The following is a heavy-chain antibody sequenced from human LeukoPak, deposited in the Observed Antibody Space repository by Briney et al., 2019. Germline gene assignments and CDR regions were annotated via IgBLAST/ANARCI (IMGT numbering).Heavy chain of an antibody. D-gene: IGHD4-17*01. V-gene: IGHV3-23*01. CDR1: GFIFSNYA. CDR3: AKAGSLDYGDYDLDY. J-gene: IGHJ4*02. CDR2: ISGSGGST. Sequence: GGSLRLSCAASGFIFSNYAMTWVRQAPGKGLEWVSAISGSGGSTYYADSVKGRFTISRDNSKNTLYLQMNSLRAEDTAVYYCAKAGSLDYGDYDLDYWGQGTLVTVSS.